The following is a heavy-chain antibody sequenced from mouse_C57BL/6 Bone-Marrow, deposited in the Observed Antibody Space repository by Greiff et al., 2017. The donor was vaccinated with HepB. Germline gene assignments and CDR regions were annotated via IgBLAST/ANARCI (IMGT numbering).Heavy chain of an antibody. CDR3: ARALYYFDY. V-gene: IGHV1-81*01. CDR2: IYPRSGNT. CDR1: GDDGGGCW. J-gene: IGHJ2*01. Sequence: QGQRQKEGEERGGPGAEGKRAGKAAGDDGGGCWISGWRQRTGRGLEWIGEIYPRSGNTYYNEKFKGKATLTADKSSSTAYMELRSLTSEDSAVYFCARALYYFDYWGQGTTLTVSS.